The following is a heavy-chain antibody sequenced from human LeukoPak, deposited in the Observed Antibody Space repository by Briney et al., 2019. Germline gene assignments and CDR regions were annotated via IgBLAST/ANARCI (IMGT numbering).Heavy chain of an antibody. Sequence: SGTLSLTCAVSGGSISSDNWWSWVRQSPGKGLEWIGEIYHSGGTNYNPSLKRRVTISIDKSKNQFSLKVNSLTAADTAVYFCARERGYTYGPIDYWGQGTLVTVSS. D-gene: IGHD5-18*01. CDR3: ARERGYTYGPIDY. CDR1: GGSISSDNW. V-gene: IGHV4-4*02. CDR2: IYHSGGT. J-gene: IGHJ4*02.